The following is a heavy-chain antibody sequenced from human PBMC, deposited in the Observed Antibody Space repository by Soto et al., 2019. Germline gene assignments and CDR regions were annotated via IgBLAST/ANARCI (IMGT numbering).Heavy chain of an antibody. V-gene: IGHV4-59*01. CDR3: ASSDSSGHMDFYGMDV. D-gene: IGHD3-22*01. CDR2: IYNSGST. Sequence: QVQLQESGPGLVKPSETLSLTCTVSGGSISSYYWSWIRQPPGKGLEWIGYIYNSGSTNYNPSLKSRVTISVDTSKHQLSLKLSSVTAAYTAVYYCASSDSSGHMDFYGMDVWGQGTTVIVSS. J-gene: IGHJ6*02. CDR1: GGSISSYY.